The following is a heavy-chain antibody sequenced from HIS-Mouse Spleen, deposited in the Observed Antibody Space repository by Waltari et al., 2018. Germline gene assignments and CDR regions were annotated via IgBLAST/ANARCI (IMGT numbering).Heavy chain of an antibody. CDR3: ARRYCSSTSCYFDY. V-gene: IGHV4-39*07. CDR2: IYYSGST. J-gene: IGHJ4*02. CDR1: GGPIRSRSHY. Sequence: QLQLQESGPGLVKPSETLSLPCTVSGGPIRSRSHYWGWIRQPPGKGLEWIGSIYYSGSTYYNPSLKSRVTISVDTSKNQFSLKLSSVTAADTAVYYCARRYCSSTSCYFDYWGQGTLVTVSS. D-gene: IGHD2-2*01.